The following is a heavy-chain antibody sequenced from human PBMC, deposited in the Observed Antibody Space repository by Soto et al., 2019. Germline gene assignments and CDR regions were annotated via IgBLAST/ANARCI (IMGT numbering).Heavy chain of an antibody. CDR2: IRSKAYGGTT. D-gene: IGHD6-13*01. V-gene: IGHV3-49*03. J-gene: IGHJ4*02. CDR3: TRDHSPGIAAADDY. Sequence: PGGSLRLSCTASGFTFGDYAMSWFRQAPGKGLEWVGFIRSKAYGGTTEYAASVKGRFTISRDDSKSIAYLQMNSLKTEDTAVYYCTRDHSPGIAAADDYWGQGTLVTSPQ. CDR1: GFTFGDYA.